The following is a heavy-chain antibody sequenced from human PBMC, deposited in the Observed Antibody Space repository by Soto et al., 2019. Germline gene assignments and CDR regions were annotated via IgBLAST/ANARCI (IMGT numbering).Heavy chain of an antibody. CDR3: ARDVRTNAEHSYFLYYLDT. D-gene: IGHD3-10*01. Sequence: QLEQSGDEVTKPGASVKVSCKTSGYTFRNYGFSWVRQAPGQGLEWMGWIGGLRGETAYAPNFQGRVSLTTDTSTNTAYMELRGLRSDDTAIYYCARDVRTNAEHSYFLYYLDTWGKGTTVTVSS. CDR2: IGGLRGET. CDR1: GYTFRNYG. V-gene: IGHV1-18*01. J-gene: IGHJ6*04.